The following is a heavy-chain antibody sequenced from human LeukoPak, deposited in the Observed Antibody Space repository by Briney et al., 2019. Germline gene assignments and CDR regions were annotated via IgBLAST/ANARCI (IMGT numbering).Heavy chain of an antibody. Sequence: SETLSLTCTVSGGSISSSSYYWGWIRQPPGKGLEWIGSIYYSGSTYYNPSLKSRVTISVDTSKNQFSLKLSSVTAADTAVYYCARDVEGQQLVAPDNGMDVWGQGTTVTVSS. CDR2: IYYSGST. CDR3: ARDVEGQQLVAPDNGMDV. V-gene: IGHV4-39*07. J-gene: IGHJ6*02. D-gene: IGHD6-13*01. CDR1: GGSISSSSYY.